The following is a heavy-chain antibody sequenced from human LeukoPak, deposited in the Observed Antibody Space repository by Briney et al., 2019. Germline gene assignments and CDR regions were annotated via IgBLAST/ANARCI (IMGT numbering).Heavy chain of an antibody. CDR3: AKDIHSRGGRGAFHL. CDR1: GFPLDHYA. V-gene: IGHV3-9*01. D-gene: IGHD3-10*01. J-gene: IGHJ3*01. Sequence: PGRSLRLSCAASGFPLDHYAMHWVRPAPGEGLEGVSGISSNSRSIRYADSVKGRFTLPRDNAKNSLYPQMNRLRADDTALYYCAKDIHSRGGRGAFHLWGQGTMLTVPS. CDR2: ISSNSRSI.